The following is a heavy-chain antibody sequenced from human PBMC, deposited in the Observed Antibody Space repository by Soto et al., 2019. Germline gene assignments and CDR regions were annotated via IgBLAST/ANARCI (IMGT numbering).Heavy chain of an antibody. CDR2: ISGSGGST. J-gene: IGHJ4*02. CDR3: AKRAYGSDFDY. Sequence: EVPLLESGGGLVQPGGSLRLSCAASGVTFSSYAMNWVRQAPGKGLEWVSVISGSGGSTYYADSVKGRFTISRDNSKNTLYLQMNSLSAEDTAVYYCAKRAYGSDFDYWGQGTLVTVSS. V-gene: IGHV3-23*01. CDR1: GVTFSSYA. D-gene: IGHD3-10*01.